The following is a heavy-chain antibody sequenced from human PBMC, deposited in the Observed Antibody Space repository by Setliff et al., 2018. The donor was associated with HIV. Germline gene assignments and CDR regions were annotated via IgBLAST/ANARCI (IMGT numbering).Heavy chain of an antibody. D-gene: IGHD5-12*01. CDR1: GYTFNNYG. CDR3: ARGKAWLRFLDY. Sequence: GGSVKVSCKASGYTFNNYGISWVRQAPGQGLEWMGWINTHSGYTNYAQNVQGRVTVTMDTSTSTAYMELRSLKSDDTAVYYCARGKAWLRFLDYWGQGTPVTVSS. J-gene: IGHJ4*02. V-gene: IGHV1-18*01. CDR2: INTHSGYT.